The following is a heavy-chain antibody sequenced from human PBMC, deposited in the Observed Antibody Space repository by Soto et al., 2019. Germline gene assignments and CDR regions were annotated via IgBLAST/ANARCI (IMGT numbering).Heavy chain of an antibody. D-gene: IGHD6-13*01. V-gene: IGHV3-11*01. CDR2: ISSSGSTI. J-gene: IGHJ5*02. Sequence: GGSLRLSCAASGFTFSDYYMSWIRQAPGKGLEWVSYISSSGSTIYYADSVKGRFTISRDNAKNSLYLQMNSLRAEDTAVYYCARDLITDSSSWTSSKWFDPWGQGTLVTVSS. CDR1: GFTFSDYY. CDR3: ARDLITDSSSWTSSKWFDP.